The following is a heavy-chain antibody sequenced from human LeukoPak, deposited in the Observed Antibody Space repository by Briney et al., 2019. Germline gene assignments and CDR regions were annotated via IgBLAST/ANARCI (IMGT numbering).Heavy chain of an antibody. V-gene: IGHV1-2*02. CDR1: GYTFTGYY. Sequence: ASVKVSCKASGYTFTGYYMHWVRQAPGQGNEWMGWINPNSGGTNYAQKFQGRVNMTRDTAISTAYMELSRLRSDDTAVYYCARGAGELLRDFDYWGQGTLVTVSS. J-gene: IGHJ4*02. D-gene: IGHD1-26*01. CDR3: ARGAGELLRDFDY. CDR2: INPNSGGT.